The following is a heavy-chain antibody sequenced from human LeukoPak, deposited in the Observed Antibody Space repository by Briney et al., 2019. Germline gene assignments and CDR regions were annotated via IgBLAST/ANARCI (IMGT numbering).Heavy chain of an antibody. D-gene: IGHD2/OR15-2a*01. CDR1: GYTFTGYY. J-gene: IGHJ4*02. V-gene: IGHV1-2*02. CDR3: ARDRNSNFDY. CDR2: INPKSGT. Sequence: ASVKVSCKASGYTFTGYYIHWVRQAPGQGLEWMGWINPKSGTNSAQKFQGRVTMTRDTSISTAYMELSRLRSEDTAVYYCARDRNSNFDYWGQGTLVTVSS.